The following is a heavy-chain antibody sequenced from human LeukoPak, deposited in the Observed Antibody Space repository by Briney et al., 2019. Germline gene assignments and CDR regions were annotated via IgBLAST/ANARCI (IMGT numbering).Heavy chain of an antibody. V-gene: IGHV1-18*01. J-gene: IGHJ4*02. Sequence: ASVKVSCKASGYTFTTYGISWVRQAPGQGLEWMGWISGYNGNTNYAQKFQGRVTMTTDTSTTTAYMELRSLRSDDTAVYYCARGGDGYNLGSYWGQGTLVTVSS. CDR3: ARGGDGYNLGSY. D-gene: IGHD5-24*01. CDR1: GYTFTTYG. CDR2: ISGYNGNT.